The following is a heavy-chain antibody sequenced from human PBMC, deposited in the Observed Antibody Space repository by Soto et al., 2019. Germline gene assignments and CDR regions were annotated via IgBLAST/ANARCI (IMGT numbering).Heavy chain of an antibody. D-gene: IGHD5-18*01. CDR1: GFISSNYA. Sequence: EVQLLESGGGWVQPGGSLRLSCVASGFISSNYAMIWVAQVQGKGLEWASGIGGSEPNTHYADSVKGRFTISRDNSKNTLFLQMNSLRAEDTAEYYCAKDRGGLVDTGTLDVWGQGTTVTVSS. V-gene: IGHV3-23*01. CDR3: AKDRGGLVDTGTLDV. CDR2: IGGSEPNT. J-gene: IGHJ6*02.